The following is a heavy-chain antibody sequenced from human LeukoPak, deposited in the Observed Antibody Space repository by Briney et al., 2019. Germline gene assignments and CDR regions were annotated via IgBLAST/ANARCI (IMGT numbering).Heavy chain of an antibody. Sequence: GGSLRLSCAASEFSFSNFAMYWVRQAPGKGLEWVAVISYDGSNKYYADSVKGRFTISRDNSKNTLYLQMNSLRAEDTAVYYCASKWYCGGDCYYQIDYWGQGTLVTVSS. CDR2: ISYDGSNK. J-gene: IGHJ4*02. CDR1: EFSFSNFA. V-gene: IGHV3-30*04. CDR3: ASKWYCGGDCYYQIDY. D-gene: IGHD2-21*02.